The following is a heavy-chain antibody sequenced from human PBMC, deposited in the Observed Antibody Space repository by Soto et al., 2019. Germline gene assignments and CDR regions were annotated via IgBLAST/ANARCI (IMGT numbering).Heavy chain of an antibody. CDR2: IYYSGST. Sequence: PSETLSLTCTVSGGSISSGGYYWSWIRQHPGKGLEWIGYIYYSGSTYYNPSLKSRVTISVDTSKNQFSLKLSSVTAADTAVYYCARELESDDYGDYRAPHWFDPWGQGTLVTVSS. J-gene: IGHJ5*02. D-gene: IGHD4-17*01. CDR3: ARELESDDYGDYRAPHWFDP. V-gene: IGHV4-31*03. CDR1: GGSISSGGYY.